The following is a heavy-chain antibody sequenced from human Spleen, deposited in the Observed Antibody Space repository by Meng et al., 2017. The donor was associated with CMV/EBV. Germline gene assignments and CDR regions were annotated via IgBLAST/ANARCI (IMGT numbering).Heavy chain of an antibody. CDR3: AREGDFTGPSGY. CDR2: INPNSGVT. V-gene: IGHV1-2*06. Sequence: QLQLVQSGPEVKKPGASVKVSCKASGNTFTDYHMHWVRQAPGQGLEWMGRINPNSGVTNYAQNFQGRVTMTRDTSISTAYMELTRLRSDDTAMYYCAREGDFTGPSGYWGQGTLVTVSS. CDR1: GNTFTDYH. D-gene: IGHD2-21*01. J-gene: IGHJ4*02.